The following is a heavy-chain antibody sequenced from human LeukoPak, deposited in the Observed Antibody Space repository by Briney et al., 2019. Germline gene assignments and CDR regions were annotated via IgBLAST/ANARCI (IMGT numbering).Heavy chain of an antibody. J-gene: IGHJ3*02. CDR1: GFTVSSSY. V-gene: IGHV3-53*01. CDR3: ARGSPTMVNAFDI. Sequence: GGSLRLSCAASGFTVSSSYMSWVRQAPGKGLECVSVFYTGGSTYYADSVKGRFTISRDNSKNTLYLQMNSLRAEDTAVYYCARGSPTMVNAFDIWGQGTIVSVSS. CDR2: FYTGGST. D-gene: IGHD3-10*01.